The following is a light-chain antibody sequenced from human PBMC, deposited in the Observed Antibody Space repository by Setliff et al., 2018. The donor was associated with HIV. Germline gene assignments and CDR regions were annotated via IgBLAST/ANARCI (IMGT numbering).Light chain of an antibody. Sequence: QSALAQPASVSGSPGRSITLSCTATSSDVGGHDYVSWYQQHPGKAPKVIIYNVSNRPSGVSDRFSGSKSAYTASLSISRLQAADEAYYYCSSYTTNNTLVFGGGTK. CDR1: SSDVGGHDY. CDR3: SSYTTNNTLV. J-gene: IGLJ3*02. V-gene: IGLV2-14*03. CDR2: NVS.